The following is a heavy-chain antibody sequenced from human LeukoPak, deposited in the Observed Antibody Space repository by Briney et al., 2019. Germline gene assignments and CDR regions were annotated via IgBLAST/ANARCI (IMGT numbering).Heavy chain of an antibody. CDR3: ARVGDHYHWYLDV. CDR1: GFSVGSKY. D-gene: IGHD3-10*01. Sequence: PGGSPTLSCEGSGFSVGSKYMNWGRQAPGKGLEWVSILYSGGGTYYADSVKGRFTVSRDSSKNTLYLHMNSLRVEDTAVYYCARVGDHYHWYLDVWGRGTLVTVSS. V-gene: IGHV3-53*01. CDR2: LYSGGGT. J-gene: IGHJ2*01.